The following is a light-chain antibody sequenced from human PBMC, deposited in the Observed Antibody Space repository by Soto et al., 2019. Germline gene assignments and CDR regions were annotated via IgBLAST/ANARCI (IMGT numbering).Light chain of an antibody. Sequence: QSALTQPASVSGSPGQSITISCTGTSSDIGGYNYVSWYQHHPGKAPRLMIYEVSNRPSGVSNRFSGSKSGNTASLTISGLQAEDEADYYCTSYTSSSTNYVFGTGTKLTVL. CDR1: SSDIGGYNY. CDR2: EVS. CDR3: TSYTSSSTNYV. V-gene: IGLV2-14*01. J-gene: IGLJ1*01.